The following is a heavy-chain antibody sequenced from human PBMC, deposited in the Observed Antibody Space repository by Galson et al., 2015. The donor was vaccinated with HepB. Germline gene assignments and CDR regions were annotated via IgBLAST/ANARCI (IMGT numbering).Heavy chain of an antibody. CDR2: ISSSSSYI. Sequence: SLRLSCAASGFTVRSYSMNWVRQAPGKGLEWVSSISSSSSYIYYADSVKGRFTISRDNAKNSLYLQMNSLRAEDTAVYYCARGSVAGSYYYYGMDVWGQGTTVTVSS. V-gene: IGHV3-21*01. CDR3: ARGSVAGSYYYYGMDV. J-gene: IGHJ6*02. CDR1: GFTVRSYS. D-gene: IGHD6-19*01.